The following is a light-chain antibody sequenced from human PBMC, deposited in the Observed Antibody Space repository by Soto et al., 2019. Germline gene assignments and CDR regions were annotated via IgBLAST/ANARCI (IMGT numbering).Light chain of an antibody. J-gene: IGKJ1*01. V-gene: IGKV1-5*03. CDR3: QHYNSYSAA. Sequence: DIQMTQSPSTLSGSVGDRVTITCRASQTISSWLAWYQQKPGKAPKLLIYKASTLKSGVPSRFSGSGSGTEFTLALSSLQPDDFATYYCQHYNSYSAAFGQGTKVELK. CDR1: QTISSW. CDR2: KAS.